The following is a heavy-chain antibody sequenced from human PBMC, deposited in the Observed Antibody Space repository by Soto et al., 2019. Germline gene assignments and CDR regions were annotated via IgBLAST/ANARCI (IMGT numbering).Heavy chain of an antibody. D-gene: IGHD3-10*01. Sequence: SETLSLTCTVSGGSISNAAYSWSWIRQPPGKGLEWIGYIYPSGMPFYNPSLRSRVTMSVDTSKNQVSLKLASVTAADTARYYCARVRYTLVRGVETSLWFDPWGQGTLVTVSS. CDR2: IYPSGMP. J-gene: IGHJ5*02. CDR3: ARVRYTLVRGVETSLWFDP. V-gene: IGHV4-30-2*01. CDR1: GGSISNAAYS.